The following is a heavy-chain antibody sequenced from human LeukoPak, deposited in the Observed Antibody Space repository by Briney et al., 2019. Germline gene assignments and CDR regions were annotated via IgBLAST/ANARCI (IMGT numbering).Heavy chain of an antibody. CDR1: GFTFSSYS. Sequence: PGGSLRLSCAASGFTFSSYSMNWVRQAPGKGLEWVSSISRSSSYIYYAGSVKGRFTISRDNAKNSLYLQMNSLRAEDTAVYYCARGAYYDILTVSFYYFDYWGQGTLVTVSS. V-gene: IGHV3-21*01. CDR3: ARGAYYDILTVSFYYFDY. D-gene: IGHD3-9*01. J-gene: IGHJ4*02. CDR2: ISRSSSYI.